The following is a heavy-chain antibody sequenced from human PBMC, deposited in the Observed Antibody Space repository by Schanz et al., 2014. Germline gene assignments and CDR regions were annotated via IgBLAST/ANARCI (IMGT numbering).Heavy chain of an antibody. Sequence: VQLLESGGGLVKPGGSLRLSCAASGFAFRDYYMSWIRQAPGKGLEWVSYISSSGSTIYYADSVKGRFTISRDNAKNSLYLQMNSLRAEDTAVYYCATEGPRGTRHPINYYYAMDNWGQGTKVTV. J-gene: IGHJ6*02. V-gene: IGHV3-11*01. D-gene: IGHD6-6*01. CDR3: ATEGPRGTRHPINYYYAMDN. CDR1: GFAFRDYY. CDR2: ISSSGSTI.